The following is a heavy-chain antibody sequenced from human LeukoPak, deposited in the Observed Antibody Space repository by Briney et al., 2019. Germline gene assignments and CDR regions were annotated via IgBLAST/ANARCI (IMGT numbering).Heavy chain of an antibody. CDR3: ARARVRTMVRGVTGLDP. J-gene: IGHJ5*02. V-gene: IGHV4-34*01. CDR1: GGSFSGYY. D-gene: IGHD3-10*01. CDR2: INHSGST. Sequence: SETLSLTCAVYGGSFSGYYWSWIRQPPGKGLEWIGDINHSGSTNYNPSLKSRVTISVDTSKNQFSLKLSSVTAADTAVYYCARARVRTMVRGVTGLDPWGQGTLVTVSS.